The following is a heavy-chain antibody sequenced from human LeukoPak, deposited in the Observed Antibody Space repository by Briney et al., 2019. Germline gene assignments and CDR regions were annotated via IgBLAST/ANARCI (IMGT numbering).Heavy chain of an antibody. CDR2: INHSGST. CDR3: ARGMYWRYPSSRGWFDP. Sequence: SETLSLTCAVYGGSFSGYCWSWIRQPPGKGLEWIGEINHSGSTNYNPSLKSRVTISVDTSKNQFSLKLSSVTAADTAVYYCARGMYWRYPSSRGWFDPWGQGTLVTVSS. V-gene: IGHV4-34*01. D-gene: IGHD2-8*02. J-gene: IGHJ5*02. CDR1: GGSFSGYC.